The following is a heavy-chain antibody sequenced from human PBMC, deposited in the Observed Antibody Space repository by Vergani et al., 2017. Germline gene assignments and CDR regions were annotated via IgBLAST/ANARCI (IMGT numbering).Heavy chain of an antibody. V-gene: IGHV5-51*01. CDR1: GYRFTSNW. CDR2: IFPGDSDT. Sequence: EVQLVQSGAEVKKPGESLKISCKGSGYRFTSNWIGWVRQMPGKGLEWMGIIFPGDSDTRYSPSFQGQVTISAYKSISTAYLQSSSLRASDTAIYYCARRNGYTDGLYAFDIWGQGTMVTVSS. CDR3: ARRNGYTDGLYAFDI. D-gene: IGHD5-12*01. J-gene: IGHJ3*02.